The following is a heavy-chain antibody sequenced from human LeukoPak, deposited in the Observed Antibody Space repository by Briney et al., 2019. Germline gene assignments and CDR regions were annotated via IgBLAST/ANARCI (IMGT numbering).Heavy chain of an antibody. CDR2: INHSGST. CDR3: ARDDMVRGVIIKYNWFDP. CDR1: GGSFSGYY. V-gene: IGHV4-34*01. J-gene: IGHJ5*02. D-gene: IGHD3-10*01. Sequence: SETLSLTCVVYGGSFSGYYWSWIRQPPGKGLEWIGEINHSGSTNYNPSLKSRVTMSVDTSKNQFSLKLSSVTAADTAVYYCARDDMVRGVIIKYNWFDPWGQGTLVTVSS.